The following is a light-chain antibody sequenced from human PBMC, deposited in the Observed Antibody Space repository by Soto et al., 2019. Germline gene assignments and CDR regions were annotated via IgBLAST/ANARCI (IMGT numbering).Light chain of an antibody. CDR2: GAS. CDR3: MQGSYWPWT. V-gene: IGKV3-20*01. CDR1: QSVSNNY. J-gene: IGKJ1*01. Sequence: EIVLTQSPGTLSLSPGERATLSCRASQSVSNNYLAWYQQKPGQAPRLLIYGASNRATGIPDRFSGSGSGTDFTLKISRVETEDVGVYYCMQGSYWPWTFGQGTKVEIK.